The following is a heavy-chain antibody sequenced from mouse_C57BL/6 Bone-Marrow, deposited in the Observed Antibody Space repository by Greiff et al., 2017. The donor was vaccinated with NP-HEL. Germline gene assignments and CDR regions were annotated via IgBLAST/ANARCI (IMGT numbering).Heavy chain of an antibody. CDR1: GFTFSSYG. CDR3: ARDQYYYGSPYYFDY. J-gene: IGHJ2*01. Sequence: EVMLVESGGDLVKPGGSLKLSCAASGFTFSSYGMSWVRQTPDKRLEWVATISSGGSYTYYPDSVKGRFTISRDNAKNTLYLQMSHLKSEDTAMYYCARDQYYYGSPYYFDYWGQGTTLTVSS. CDR2: ISSGGSYT. D-gene: IGHD1-1*01. V-gene: IGHV5-6*01.